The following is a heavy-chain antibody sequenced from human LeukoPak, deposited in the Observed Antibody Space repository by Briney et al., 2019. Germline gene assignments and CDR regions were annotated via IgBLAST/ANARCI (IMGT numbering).Heavy chain of an antibody. CDR1: GVSISSYY. CDR3: ARGNRGVLRYFDWLPDFDY. Sequence: SETLSLTCTVSGVSISSYYWSWIRQPPGKGLEWIGYIYYSGSTNYNPSLKSRVTISVDTSKNQFSLKLSSVTAADTAVYYCARGNRGVLRYFDWLPDFDYWGQGTLVTVSS. CDR2: IYYSGST. V-gene: IGHV4-59*08. D-gene: IGHD3-9*01. J-gene: IGHJ4*02.